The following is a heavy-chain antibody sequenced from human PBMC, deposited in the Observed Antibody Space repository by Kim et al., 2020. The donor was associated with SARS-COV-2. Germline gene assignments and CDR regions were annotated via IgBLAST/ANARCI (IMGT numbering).Heavy chain of an antibody. Sequence: SNKYYADSVQGRFTISRDNSKNTLYLQMNSLRAEDTAVYYCARGNWFDPWGQGTLVTVSS. J-gene: IGHJ5*02. CDR2: SNK. CDR3: ARGNWFDP. V-gene: IGHV3-33*01.